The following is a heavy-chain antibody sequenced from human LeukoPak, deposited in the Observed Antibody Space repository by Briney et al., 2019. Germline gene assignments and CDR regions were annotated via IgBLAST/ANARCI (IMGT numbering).Heavy chain of an antibody. Sequence: ASVKVSCKASGYTFTGYYMHWVRQAPGQGLEWMGRINPNSGGTNYAQKFQGRVTMTRDTSISTAYMEPSRLRSDDTAMYYCARGGDYYDSSGYNKWGQGTLVTVSS. CDR3: ARGGDYYDSSGYNK. CDR2: INPNSGGT. CDR1: GYTFTGYY. J-gene: IGHJ4*02. V-gene: IGHV1-2*06. D-gene: IGHD3-22*01.